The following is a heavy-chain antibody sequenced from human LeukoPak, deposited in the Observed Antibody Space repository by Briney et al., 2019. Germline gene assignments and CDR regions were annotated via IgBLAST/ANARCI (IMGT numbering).Heavy chain of an antibody. CDR2: INHSGSI. CDR1: GASFSYDY. J-gene: IGHJ5*01. V-gene: IGHV4-34*01. Sequence: KTSETLSLTCAVYGASFSYDYWSWIRQAPGKGLEWIGEINHSGSITYNPSLESRVTISAEKSKSQSSLRLTSVTAADTAVYYCAKGVWAPRFDSWGQGTLVTVSS. CDR3: AKGVWAPRFDS. D-gene: IGHD7-27*01.